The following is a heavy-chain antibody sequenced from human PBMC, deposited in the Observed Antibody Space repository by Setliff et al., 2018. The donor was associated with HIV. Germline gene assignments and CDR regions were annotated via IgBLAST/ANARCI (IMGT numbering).Heavy chain of an antibody. CDR1: GYAFTGYS. CDR2: INPDSRGT. Sequence: ASVKVSCKTSGYAFTGYSIHWVRQAPGLGLEWVGRINPDSRGTNYAQTFQGRVTMTRDTSVSTAYMELSRLKSDDTAVFYCARGVKGIATTGKYYFDYWGQGTLVTVSS. CDR3: ARGVKGIATTGKYYFDY. V-gene: IGHV1-2*06. J-gene: IGHJ4*02. D-gene: IGHD6-13*01.